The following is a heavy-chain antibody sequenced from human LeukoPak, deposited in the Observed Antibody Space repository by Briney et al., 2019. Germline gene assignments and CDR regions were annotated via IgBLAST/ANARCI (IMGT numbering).Heavy chain of an antibody. D-gene: IGHD5-12*01. CDR3: AIIGGDSGVFDY. CDR1: GGSISSSSYY. Sequence: SETLSLTCTVSGGSISSSSYYWGWIRQPPGKGLEWIGSISYSGSTYYNPSLKSRVTISVDTSKNQFSLKLSSVTAADTAVYYCAIIGGDSGVFDYWGQGTLVTVSS. V-gene: IGHV4-39*07. CDR2: ISYSGST. J-gene: IGHJ4*02.